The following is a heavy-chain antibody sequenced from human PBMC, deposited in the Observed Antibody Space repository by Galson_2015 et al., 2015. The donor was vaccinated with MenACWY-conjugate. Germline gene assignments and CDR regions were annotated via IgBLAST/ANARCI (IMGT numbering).Heavy chain of an antibody. V-gene: IGHV3-74*03. D-gene: IGHD6-6*01. CDR2: VSPDGSST. CDR1: GFAFSAYW. CDR3: VRIAATRPNNIDY. Sequence: SLRLSCAASGFAFSAYWMHWVRQTPGKGLVWVSRVSPDGSSTLYAASVEGRFAISRDNATNTVSLQMSSLRAEDTAMYYCVRIAATRPNNIDYWGQGTLVTGSS. J-gene: IGHJ4*02.